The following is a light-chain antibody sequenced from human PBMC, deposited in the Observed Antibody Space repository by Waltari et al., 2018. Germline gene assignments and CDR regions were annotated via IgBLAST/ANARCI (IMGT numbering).Light chain of an antibody. CDR1: LPHPLSQY. J-gene: IGLJ2*01. Sequence: QSVLTQPPSSSRTPGQRVTISSFASLPHPLSQYVYWYQQLPGTAPKLLIYRNNKRPSGVTDRFSGSKSGTSASLAISGLRSEDEADYYCAAWDDSLSGVVFGGGTKLTVL. CDR2: RNN. V-gene: IGLV1-47*01. CDR3: AAWDDSLSGVV.